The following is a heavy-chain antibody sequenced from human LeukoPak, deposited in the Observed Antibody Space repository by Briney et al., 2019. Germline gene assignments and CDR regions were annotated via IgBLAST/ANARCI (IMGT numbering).Heavy chain of an antibody. CDR1: GGSISSGGYY. CDR2: IYYSGST. CDR3: ARGSAGDFDY. D-gene: IGHD6-13*01. Sequence: PSETLSLTCTVSGGSISSGGYYWSWIRQHPGKGLEWIGYIYYSGSTYYNPSLKSRVTISVDRSKNQFSLKLSSVTAADTAVYYCARGSAGDFDYWGQGTLVTVSS. V-gene: IGHV4-31*03. J-gene: IGHJ4*02.